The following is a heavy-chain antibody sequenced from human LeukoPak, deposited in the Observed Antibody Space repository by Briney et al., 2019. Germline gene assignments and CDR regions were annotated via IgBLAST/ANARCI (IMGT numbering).Heavy chain of an antibody. CDR1: GGTCSSYA. CDR2: LIPILGTP. Sequence: SSVKISCKASGGTCSSYAISWVRHTPGQGLEWIGGLIPILGTPNYAQKSQGRVTSTADESTSTGYMELSSLRSEDTAVYYCARNGAVAATTIYYYYYMDVWGKGATVTVSS. J-gene: IGHJ6*03. CDR3: ARNGAVAATTIYYYYYMDV. D-gene: IGHD6-19*01. V-gene: IGHV1-69*01.